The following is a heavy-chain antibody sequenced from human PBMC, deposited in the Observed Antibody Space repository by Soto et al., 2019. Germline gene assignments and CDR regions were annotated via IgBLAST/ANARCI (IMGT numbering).Heavy chain of an antibody. CDR1: GESVSSSSYY. CDR2: IYYSGRT. J-gene: IGHJ4*02. CDR3: ARQRTTVVTQAYFDH. Sequence: PSESLSVACIVSGESVSSSSYYWGWILQPPGKGLEWIGSIYYSGRTYYNPSFKSRVTISIDTSKNQFSLKLSSVTATDTAVYYCARQRTTVVTQAYFDHWGQGALVTVSS. V-gene: IGHV4-39*01. D-gene: IGHD2-21*02.